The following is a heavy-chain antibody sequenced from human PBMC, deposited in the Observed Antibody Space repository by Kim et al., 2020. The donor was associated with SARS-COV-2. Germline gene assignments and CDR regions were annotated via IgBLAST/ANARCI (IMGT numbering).Heavy chain of an antibody. D-gene: IGHD3-3*01. CDR1: GFTFSSYW. J-gene: IGHJ6*02. V-gene: IGHV3-74*01. CDR3: ARDSRDYDFWSGYYYYYGMDV. Sequence: GGSLRLSCAASGFTFSSYWMHWVRQAPGKGLVWVSRINSDGSSTSYADSVKGRFTISRDNAKNTLYLQMNSLRAEDTAVYYCARDSRDYDFWSGYYYYYGMDVWGQGTTVTVSS. CDR2: INSDGSST.